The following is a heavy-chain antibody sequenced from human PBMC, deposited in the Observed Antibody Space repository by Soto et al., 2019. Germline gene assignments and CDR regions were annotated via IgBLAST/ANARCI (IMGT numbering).Heavy chain of an antibody. CDR3: TTELEGHCSSTSCYGEENSSSSGFLDY. V-gene: IGHV3-15*01. J-gene: IGHJ4*02. Sequence: GGSLRLSCAASGFTFSNAWMSWVRQAPGKGLEWVGRIKSKTDGGTTDYAAPVKGRFTISRDDSKNTLYLQMNSLKTEDTAVYYCTTELEGHCSSTSCYGEENSSSSGFLDYWGQGTLVTVSS. CDR2: IKSKTDGGTT. CDR1: GFTFSNAW. D-gene: IGHD2-2*01.